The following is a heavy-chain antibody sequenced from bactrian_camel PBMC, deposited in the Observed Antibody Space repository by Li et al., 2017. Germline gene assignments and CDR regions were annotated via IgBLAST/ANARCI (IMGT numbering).Heavy chain of an antibody. V-gene: IGHV3S42*01. Sequence: VQLVESGGGSVQTGGSLRLSCAASAYSYSSVCMGWFRQVPGKAREGIAALDSDGRTGYADAVKGRFTISRDNAKNTLYLQMNSLKPEDSAMYYCAAAPAPWPWACSQANNWGQGTQVTVS. CDR2: LDSDGRT. J-gene: IGHJ4*01. CDR1: AYSYSSVC. CDR3: AAAPAPWPWACSQANN. D-gene: IGHD1*01.